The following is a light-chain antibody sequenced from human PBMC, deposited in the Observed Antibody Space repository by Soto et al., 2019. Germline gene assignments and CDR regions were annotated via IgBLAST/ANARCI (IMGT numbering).Light chain of an antibody. Sequence: EIVMTQSPATLSVSPGERATLSCRASQSVSNHLAWYQQKPGQAPRLLIYGASTRATGIPARFSGSGAGTDSTLTISSLQFDDGAVYYCQHHDNRLDTFGGGTKVEIK. J-gene: IGKJ4*01. V-gene: IGKV3-15*01. CDR1: QSVSNH. CDR3: QHHDNRLDT. CDR2: GAS.